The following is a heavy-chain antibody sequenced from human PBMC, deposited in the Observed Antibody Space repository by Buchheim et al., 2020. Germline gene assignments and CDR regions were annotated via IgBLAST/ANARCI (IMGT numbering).Heavy chain of an antibody. CDR3: ARDRWFGDHYYYYGMDV. V-gene: IGHV1-46*01. CDR1: GYTFTSYY. J-gene: IGHJ6*02. CDR2: INPSGGST. Sequence: QVQLVQSGAEVKKPGASVKVSCKASGYTFTSYYMHWVRQAPGQGLEWMGIINPSGGSTSSAQTFQGRVTMTRDTSTSTVYMELSSLRSEDTAVYYCARDRWFGDHYYYYGMDVWGQGTT. D-gene: IGHD3-10*01.